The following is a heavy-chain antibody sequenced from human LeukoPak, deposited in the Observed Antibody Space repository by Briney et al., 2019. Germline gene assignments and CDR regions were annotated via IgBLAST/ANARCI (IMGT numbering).Heavy chain of an antibody. CDR3: ARSTVVTPRIYYYYMDV. D-gene: IGHD4-23*01. J-gene: IGHJ6*03. CDR1: GDSVSSNSAA. V-gene: IGHV6-1*01. CDR2: TYYRSKWYN. Sequence: SQTLSVTCVISGDSVSSNSAAWNWIRQSPSRGLEWLGRTYYRSKWYNDYAVSVKSRITINPDTSKNQFSLQLNSVTPEDTAVYYCARSTVVTPRIYYYYMDVWGKGTTVTVSS.